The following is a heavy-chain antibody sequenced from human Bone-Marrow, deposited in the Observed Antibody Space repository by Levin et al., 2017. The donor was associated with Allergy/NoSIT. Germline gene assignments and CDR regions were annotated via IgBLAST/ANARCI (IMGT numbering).Heavy chain of an antibody. CDR3: AESGASSGSYWSWFDP. J-gene: IGHJ5*02. V-gene: IGHV7-4-1*02. CDR1: GYTFTSYA. D-gene: IGHD1-26*01. Sequence: ASVKVSCKASGYTFTSYAMNWVRQAPGQGLEWMGWINTNTGNPTYAQGFTGRFVFSLDTSVSTAYLQISSLKAEDTAVYYCAESGASSGSYWSWFDPWGQGTLVTVSS. CDR2: INTNTGNP.